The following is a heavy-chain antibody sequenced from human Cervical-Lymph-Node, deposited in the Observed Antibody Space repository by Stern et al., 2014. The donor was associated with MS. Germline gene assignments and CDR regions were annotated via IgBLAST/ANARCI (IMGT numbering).Heavy chain of an antibody. V-gene: IGHV3-30*03. CDR2: IAFVVRNK. J-gene: IGHJ6*02. CDR3: MGVGDAMDV. Sequence: VQLEESGGGVVQPGRSLRLSCAASGFSISSLGMPWVRQAPCKGLEWVCGIAFVVRNKKYGAAVNGRFSISSDNSNNTMYLQINSLRPEDTAVYYCMGVGDAMDVWGQGTTVIVS. CDR1: GFSISSLG.